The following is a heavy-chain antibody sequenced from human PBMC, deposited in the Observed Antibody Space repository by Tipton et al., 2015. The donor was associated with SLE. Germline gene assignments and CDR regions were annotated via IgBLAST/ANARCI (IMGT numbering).Heavy chain of an antibody. V-gene: IGHV4-61*09. CDR1: GGSISSGSYY. Sequence: TLSLTCTVSGGSISSGSYYWSWIRQPAGKGLEWIGYIYTSGSTNYNPSLKSRVTISVDTSKNQFSLKLSSVTAADTAVYYCARDQSLWFGEFPHWFDPWGQGTLVTVSS. CDR3: ARDQSLWFGEFPHWFDP. J-gene: IGHJ5*02. D-gene: IGHD3-10*01. CDR2: IYTSGST.